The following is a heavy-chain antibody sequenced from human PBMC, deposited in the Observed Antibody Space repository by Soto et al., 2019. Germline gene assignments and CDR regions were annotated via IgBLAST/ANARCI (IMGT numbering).Heavy chain of an antibody. J-gene: IGHJ6*02. CDR3: AKDLPKGVLYRYGPSDGMDV. D-gene: IGHD5-18*01. V-gene: IGHV3-30*18. CDR1: GFTFSSYG. CDR2: ISYDGSNK. Sequence: GGSLRLSCAASGFTFSSYGMHWVRQAPGKGLEWVAVISYDGSNKYYADSVKGRFTISRDNSKNTLYLQMNSLRAEDTAVYYCAKDLPKGVLYRYGPSDGMDVWGQGTTVTVSS.